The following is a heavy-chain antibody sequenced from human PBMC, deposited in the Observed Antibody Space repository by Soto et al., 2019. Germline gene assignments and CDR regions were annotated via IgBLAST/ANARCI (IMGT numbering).Heavy chain of an antibody. CDR2: IIPIFGTA. CDR1: GGTFSSYA. CDR3: ARVSSGIQDY. J-gene: IGHJ4*02. Sequence: VASVKVSCKASGGTFSSYAISWVRQAPGQGLEWMGGIIPIFGTANYAQKLQGRVTITTDKSTSTAYMELSSLRSEDTAVYYCARVSSGIQDYWGQGTLVTAPQ. V-gene: IGHV1-69*05. D-gene: IGHD6-13*01.